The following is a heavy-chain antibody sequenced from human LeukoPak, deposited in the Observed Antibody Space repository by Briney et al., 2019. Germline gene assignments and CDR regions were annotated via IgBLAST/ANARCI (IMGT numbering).Heavy chain of an antibody. CDR1: GDSISHYH. CDR3: AGLNGCY. CDR2: INYSGST. Sequence: PSETLSLPCTVWGDSISHYHGMCIRQPPGRGLEWIGYINYSGSTNYNPSLKSRVTISVDTSKNHFSLKVTSVTAADTAMYHCAGLNGCYWGQGTLVTVSS. J-gene: IGHJ4*02. V-gene: IGHV4-59*08. D-gene: IGHD1-1*01.